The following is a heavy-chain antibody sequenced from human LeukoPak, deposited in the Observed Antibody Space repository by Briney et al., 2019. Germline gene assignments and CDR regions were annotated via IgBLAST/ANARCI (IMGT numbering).Heavy chain of an antibody. Sequence: GGSLRLSCAASGFTFSSFGMSWVRQAPGKGLEWVSFIYSDNTHYSDSVKGRFTISRDNSKNTLYLQMNSLRAEDTAVYYCARRAGAYSHPYDYWGQGTLVTVSS. D-gene: IGHD4/OR15-4a*01. CDR3: ARRAGAYSHPYDY. CDR2: IYSDNT. CDR1: GFTFSSFG. V-gene: IGHV3-53*01. J-gene: IGHJ4*02.